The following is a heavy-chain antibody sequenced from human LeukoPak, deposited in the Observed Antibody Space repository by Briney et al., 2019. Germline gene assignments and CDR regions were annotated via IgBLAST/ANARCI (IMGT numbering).Heavy chain of an antibody. V-gene: IGHV3-23*01. J-gene: IGHJ4*02. CDR3: ANGERTNYYGRDY. CDR1: GFTFSSYA. Sequence: PGGSLRLSCAASGFTFSSYAMTWVRQAPGKGLEWVSTISGSGGSTHYADSAKGRFTISRDNSKNTLYLQMNSLRAEDTAVYYCANGERTNYYGRDYWGQGTLVTVSS. D-gene: IGHD1-1*01. CDR2: ISGSGGST.